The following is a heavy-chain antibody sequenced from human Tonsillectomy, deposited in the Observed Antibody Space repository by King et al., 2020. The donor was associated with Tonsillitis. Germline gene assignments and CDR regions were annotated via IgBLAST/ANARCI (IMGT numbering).Heavy chain of an antibody. CDR2: INPDTGST. CDR3: ARAGRHGNNHNRFYYYGMDV. CDR1: GYTFTSYG. D-gene: IGHD4-23*01. J-gene: IGHJ6*02. V-gene: IGHV1-18*04. Sequence: VQLVQSGGEVKKRGASVKVSCKTSGYTFTSYGLSWVRQAPGQGLEWMGCINPDTGSTKYARKFQGRVTLTIDTYTSTVYMDLRTLRSDDTAVYYCARAGRHGNNHNRFYYYGMDVWGQGTTVPVFS.